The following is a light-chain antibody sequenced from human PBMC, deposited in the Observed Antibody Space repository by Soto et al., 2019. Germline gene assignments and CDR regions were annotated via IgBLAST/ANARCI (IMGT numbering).Light chain of an antibody. Sequence: FLLTQPHSVSESPGKTVTISCTRSSGSIASNYVQWYQQRPGSSPTTVIYEDNQRPSGVPDRFSGSIDSSSNSASLTISGLKTEDEADYYCQSYDSSNHVVFGGGTKLTVL. CDR1: SGSIASNY. CDR2: EDN. CDR3: QSYDSSNHVV. J-gene: IGLJ2*01. V-gene: IGLV6-57*01.